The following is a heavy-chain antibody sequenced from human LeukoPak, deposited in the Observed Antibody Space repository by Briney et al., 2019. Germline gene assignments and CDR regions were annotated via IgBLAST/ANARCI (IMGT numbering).Heavy chain of an antibody. D-gene: IGHD3-22*01. J-gene: IGHJ4*02. Sequence: GGSLRLSCAASGFTFSDLYMDWVRQAPGKGLEWVGRTRNKPTSYTTEYAASVKGRFTISRDDSKNSLYLQMNSLKTEDTAVYYCVRDYYESSGSTYYFDYWGQGTLVTVSS. CDR1: GFTFSDLY. V-gene: IGHV3-72*01. CDR2: TRNKPTSYTT. CDR3: VRDYYESSGSTYYFDY.